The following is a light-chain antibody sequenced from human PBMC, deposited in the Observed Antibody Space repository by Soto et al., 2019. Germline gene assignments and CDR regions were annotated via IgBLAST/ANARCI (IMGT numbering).Light chain of an antibody. CDR3: CSFAGGSTYVV. CDR2: EVT. CDR1: SSDVGNYEL. V-gene: IGLV2-23*02. Sequence: QSALTQPASVSGSPGQLITISCIGTSSDVGNYELVSWYQQLPGKAPKLIIYEVTKRPSGVPNRFSGSKSGNTASLTISGLLAEDEADYHCCSFAGGSTYVVFGGGTKLTVL. J-gene: IGLJ2*01.